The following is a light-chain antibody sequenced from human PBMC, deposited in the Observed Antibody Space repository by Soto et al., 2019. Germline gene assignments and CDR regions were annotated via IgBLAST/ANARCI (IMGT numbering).Light chain of an antibody. Sequence: DIVMTQSPDSLAVSLGERATINCKSSQSVLYSSNNKNYLAWYQQKPGHPPKLLIYWASTRESGVPERFSGSGSGTDFTLTISSLQAEDVAVYYCQQYYSTPLAFGGGTKVEIK. V-gene: IGKV4-1*01. CDR1: QSVLYSSNNKNY. CDR2: WAS. CDR3: QQYYSTPLA. J-gene: IGKJ4*01.